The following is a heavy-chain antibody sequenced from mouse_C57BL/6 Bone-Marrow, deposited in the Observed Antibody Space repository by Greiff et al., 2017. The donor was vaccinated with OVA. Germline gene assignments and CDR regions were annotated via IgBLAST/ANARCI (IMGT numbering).Heavy chain of an antibody. CDR1: GFNIKDDY. Sequence: EVHLVESGAELVRPGASVKLSCTASGFNIKDDYMHWVKQRPEQGLEWIGWIDPENGDTEYASKFQGKATITADTSSNTAYLQLSSLTSEDTAVYYCTINFFFDYWGQGTTLTVSS. V-gene: IGHV14-4*01. D-gene: IGHD1-3*01. J-gene: IGHJ2*01. CDR3: TINFFFDY. CDR2: IDPENGDT.